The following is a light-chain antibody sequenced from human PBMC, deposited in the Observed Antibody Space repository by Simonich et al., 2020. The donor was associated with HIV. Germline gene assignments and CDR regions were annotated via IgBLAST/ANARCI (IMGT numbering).Light chain of an antibody. J-gene: IGLJ3*02. CDR1: SSDFGTYNY. V-gene: IGLV2-14*03. CDR3: SSYTSSSTWV. Sequence: QSALTQPASVSGSPGQSITISCIGTSSDFGTYNYVSWYQHHPGKAPKLIIFNVTERPSGASIRFSGSKSGNTASLTISGLQAEHEADFYCSSYTSSSTWVFGGGTKVTVL. CDR2: NVT.